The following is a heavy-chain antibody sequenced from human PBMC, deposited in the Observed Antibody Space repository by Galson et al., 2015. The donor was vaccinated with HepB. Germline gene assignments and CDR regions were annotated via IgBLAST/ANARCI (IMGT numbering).Heavy chain of an antibody. CDR1: GFTFSSYA. D-gene: IGHD4-23*01. Sequence: SLRLSCAASGFTFSSYAMSWVRQAPGKGLEWVSGNSGSGGNTYYADSVKGRFTISRDNSKNTLYLQMNSLRAEDTAVYYCALGWKYWFDPWGQGTLVTVSS. V-gene: IGHV3-23*01. CDR3: ALGWKYWFDP. J-gene: IGHJ5*02. CDR2: NSGSGGNT.